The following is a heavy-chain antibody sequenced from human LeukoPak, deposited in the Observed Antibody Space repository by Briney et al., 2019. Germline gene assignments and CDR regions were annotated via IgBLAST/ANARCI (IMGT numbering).Heavy chain of an antibody. J-gene: IGHJ4*02. Sequence: GGSLRLSCAASGFTFSIYAMIWVRQAPGKGLEWVSAISGGGGSTYYAASVKGRFTISRDNSKNTLYLQMNSLRAEDTAVYYCAKKHVGGADYWGQGTLVTVSS. V-gene: IGHV3-23*01. CDR3: AKKHVGGADY. CDR1: GFTFSIYA. D-gene: IGHD2-15*01. CDR2: ISGGGGST.